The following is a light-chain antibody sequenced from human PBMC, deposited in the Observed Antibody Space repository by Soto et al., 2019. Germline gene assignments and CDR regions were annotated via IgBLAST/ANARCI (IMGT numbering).Light chain of an antibody. Sequence: DVQMTQSPASLSASVGDRVTITCRACQSISKNLNWYQHKVGKAPQLLIYSASDSQAGVPSRFSGSGSGTDFTLIISGLQPEDFATYYCQQSYISPYTFGQGTKVDIK. V-gene: IGKV1-39*01. CDR1: QSISKN. CDR3: QQSYISPYT. J-gene: IGKJ2*01. CDR2: SAS.